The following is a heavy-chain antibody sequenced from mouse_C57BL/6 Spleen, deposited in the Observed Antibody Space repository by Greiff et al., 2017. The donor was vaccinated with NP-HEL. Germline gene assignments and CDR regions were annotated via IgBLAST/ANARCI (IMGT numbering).Heavy chain of an antibody. J-gene: IGHJ3*01. CDR1: GYTFTSYT. CDR3: ARYGYYDYDEFAY. Sequence: VQLQQSGAELARPGASVKMSCKASGYTFTSYTMHWVKQRPGQGLEWIGYINPSSGYTKYNQKFKDKATLTADKSSSTAYMQLSSLTSEDSAVYYWARYGYYDYDEFAYWGQGTLFTVSA. V-gene: IGHV1-4*01. D-gene: IGHD2-4*01. CDR2: INPSSGYT.